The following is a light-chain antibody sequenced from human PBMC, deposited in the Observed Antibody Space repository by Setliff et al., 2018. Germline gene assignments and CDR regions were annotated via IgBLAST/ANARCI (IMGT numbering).Light chain of an antibody. CDR3: SSYTTSTTRV. J-gene: IGLJ2*01. CDR2: EVT. Sequence: QSVLTQPASVSGSPGQSITISCTGTSSDVGGYNYVSWYQQHAGKAPKLMIYEVTNRPPGVSDRFSGSKSGNTASLTISGLQAEDGADYYCSSYTTSTTRVFGGGTKGTVL. V-gene: IGLV2-14*01. CDR1: SSDVGGYNY.